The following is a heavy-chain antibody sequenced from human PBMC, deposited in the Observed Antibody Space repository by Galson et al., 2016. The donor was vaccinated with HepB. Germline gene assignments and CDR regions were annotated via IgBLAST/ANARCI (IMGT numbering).Heavy chain of an antibody. CDR2: IKSDGGDT. J-gene: IGHJ3*02. CDR1: GFTFSSYW. CDR3: GRDPGYSAFDI. D-gene: IGHD5-12*01. V-gene: IGHV3-74*01. Sequence: SLRLSCAASGFTFSSYWMHWVRQAPGKGLVWVSRIKSDGGDTLYADPVKGRFTISRDNAKKTLYLQMNSLRAEDTAVYFCGRDPGYSAFDIWGQGTMVTVSS.